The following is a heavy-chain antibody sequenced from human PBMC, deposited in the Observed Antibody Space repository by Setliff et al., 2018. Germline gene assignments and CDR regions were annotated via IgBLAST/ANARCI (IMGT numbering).Heavy chain of an antibody. D-gene: IGHD6-25*01. V-gene: IGHV1-18*01. CDR1: GYTFSTYG. J-gene: IGHJ4*02. CDR2: ISVYGGNT. Sequence: GASVKVSCKDSGYTFSTYGISWVRQAPGQGLEWMGWISVYGGNTDYAQSLQDRVTMTRDTSTNTVYMELKSLRSDETGMYYCARDLHPPGLAAAVVLGYWGLGTLVTVSS. CDR3: ARDLHPPGLAAAVVLGY.